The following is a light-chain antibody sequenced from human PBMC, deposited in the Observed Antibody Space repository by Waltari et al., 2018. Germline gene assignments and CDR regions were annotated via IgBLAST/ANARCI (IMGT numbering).Light chain of an antibody. V-gene: IGKV3-20*01. CDR2: GAS. Sequence: EIVLTQSPGTLSLSPGERATLSCRASQTVRTTYLAWYQQQPGQAPTLLIDGASSRATVIPDRFSGSGSGTDFSLTISSLEPEYFAVYYCQQYDISPLPFGGGTKVEIK. J-gene: IGKJ4*01. CDR1: QTVRTTY. CDR3: QQYDISPLP.